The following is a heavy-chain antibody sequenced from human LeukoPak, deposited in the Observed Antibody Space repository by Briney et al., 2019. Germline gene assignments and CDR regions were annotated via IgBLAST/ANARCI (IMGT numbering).Heavy chain of an antibody. V-gene: IGHV1-8*01. D-gene: IGHD3-10*01. J-gene: IGHJ4*02. CDR3: ARGGSGSYYGVVSTVSY. Sequence: GASVKVSCKASGYTFTSYDINWVRQATGQGLEWMGWMNPNSGNTGYAQKFQGRVTMTRNTSISTAYMELSSLRSEDTAVYYCARGGSGSYYGVVSTVSYWGQGTLVTVSS. CDR2: MNPNSGNT. CDR1: GYTFTSYD.